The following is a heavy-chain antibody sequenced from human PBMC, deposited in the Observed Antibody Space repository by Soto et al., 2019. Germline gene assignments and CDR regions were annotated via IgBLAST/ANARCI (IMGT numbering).Heavy chain of an antibody. Sequence: ASVKVSCKASGYTFTGYYMHWVRQAPGQGLEWMGWINPNSGGTNYAQKFQGRVTMTRDTSISTAYMELSRLRSDDTAVYYCASTMVRGVIIFYFDYSGQGTLVTVSS. V-gene: IGHV1-2*02. CDR3: ASTMVRGVIIFYFDY. J-gene: IGHJ4*02. D-gene: IGHD3-10*01. CDR1: GYTFTGYY. CDR2: INPNSGGT.